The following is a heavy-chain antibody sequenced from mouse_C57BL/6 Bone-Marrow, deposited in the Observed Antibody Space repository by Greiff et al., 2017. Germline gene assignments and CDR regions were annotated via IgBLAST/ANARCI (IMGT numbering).Heavy chain of an antibody. V-gene: IGHV1-72*01. CDR2: IDPKSGGT. Sequence: VQLQQPGAELVKPGASVKLSCTASGYTLPNSCMHWVKQRPGRGLEWIGRIDPKSGGTKYTEKFKSKATLTVDKPSSTAYMQLSSLTSEDSAVYYCARLDYWGQGTSVTVSS. CDR3: ARLDY. CDR1: GYTLPNSC. J-gene: IGHJ4*01.